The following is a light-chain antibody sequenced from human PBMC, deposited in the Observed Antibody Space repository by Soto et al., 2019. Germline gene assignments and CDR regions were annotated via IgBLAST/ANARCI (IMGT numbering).Light chain of an antibody. CDR1: QSVSSSY. J-gene: IGKJ1*01. CDR3: QQFGNSPRT. Sequence: EIVLTQSPGTLSLSPGERATLSCRASQSVSSSYLAWYQQRPGQAPRLLISGASSRATGIPDMFSGSGAGTDFTLTISRMEPEDCAVYYGQQFGNSPRTFGQGTKVEIK. CDR2: GAS. V-gene: IGKV3-20*01.